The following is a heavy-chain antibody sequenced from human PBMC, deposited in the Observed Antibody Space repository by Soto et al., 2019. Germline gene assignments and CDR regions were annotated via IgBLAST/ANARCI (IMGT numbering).Heavy chain of an antibody. CDR1: GGSISSNY. CDR3: ARYRREAVAGYTLDN. V-gene: IGHV4-59*01. CDR2: VYNSGST. Sequence: TLSLTCTVSGGSISSNYWTWIRQPPGKGLEWIGYVYNSGSTNYNPSLKSRVTISEDTSKSQFSLKVNSMTAADTAVYYCARYRREAVAGYTLDNWGQGILVTVSS. D-gene: IGHD6-13*01. J-gene: IGHJ4*02.